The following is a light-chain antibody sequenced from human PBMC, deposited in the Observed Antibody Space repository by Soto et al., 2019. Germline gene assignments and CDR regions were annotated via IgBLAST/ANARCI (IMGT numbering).Light chain of an antibody. V-gene: IGKV1-5*01. CDR2: DAS. Sequence: DIHMTQSPSTLSASVGDRVTITCRASQSISSWLAWYQQKPGKAPKLLIYDASNLETGVPSRFSGRGYGTDFTFTISSLQPEDFATYFCQQYDTLKVTFGPGTKVDI. CDR1: QSISSW. J-gene: IGKJ3*01. CDR3: QQYDTLKVT.